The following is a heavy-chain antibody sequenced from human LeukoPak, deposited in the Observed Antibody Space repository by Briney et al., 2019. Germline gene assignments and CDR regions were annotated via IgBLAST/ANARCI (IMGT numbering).Heavy chain of an antibody. CDR1: GGSFSGYY. D-gene: IGHD2-15*01. CDR3: ARGLGYCSGGSCYRYNWFDP. Sequence: SETLSLTCAVYGGSFSGYYWSWIRQPPGKGLEWIGEINHSGSTNYNPSLKGRVTISVDTSKNQFSLKLSSVTAADTAVYYCARGLGYCSGGSCYRYNWFDPWGQGTLVTVSS. V-gene: IGHV4-34*01. CDR2: INHSGST. J-gene: IGHJ5*02.